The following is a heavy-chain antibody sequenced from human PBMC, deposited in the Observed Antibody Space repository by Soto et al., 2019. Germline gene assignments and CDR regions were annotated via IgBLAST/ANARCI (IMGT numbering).Heavy chain of an antibody. Sequence: PGGSLRLSCAASGFIFSSYDMNWVRQAPGKGLEWVSYIGNTIYYADSVKGRFTISRDNAKNALYLQMNSLRAEDTAVYYCTRSKYGDYASAFEIWGQGTMVTVSS. CDR3: TRSKYGDYASAFEI. CDR2: IGNTI. J-gene: IGHJ3*02. CDR1: GFIFSSYD. V-gene: IGHV3-48*03. D-gene: IGHD4-17*01.